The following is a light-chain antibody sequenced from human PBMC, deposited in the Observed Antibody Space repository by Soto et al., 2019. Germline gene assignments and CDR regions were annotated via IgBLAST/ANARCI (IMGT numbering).Light chain of an antibody. CDR1: QTVRNNY. V-gene: IGKV3-20*01. Sequence: SALTQAAVNRSLDRGVRESLSCRASQTVRNNYLAWYQQKPGQAPRLLIYDASSRATGIPDRFSGGGSGPDFSLTISILEPEDFAVYYCQQFSSYPLIFGGGTKVDI. CDR3: QQFSSYPLI. CDR2: DAS. J-gene: IGKJ4*01.